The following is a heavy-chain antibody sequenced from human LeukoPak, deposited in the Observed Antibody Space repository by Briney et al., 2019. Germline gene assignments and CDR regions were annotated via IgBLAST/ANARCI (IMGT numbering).Heavy chain of an antibody. CDR2: INHSGST. CDR1: GGSFSGYY. V-gene: IGHV4-34*01. D-gene: IGHD6-25*01. CDR3: ARSRGRGYSDY. Sequence: SETLSLTCAVYGGSFSGYYWSWIRQPPGKGLEWIGEINHSGSTNYNPSLKSRVTISVDTSKNQFSLKLSSVTAADTAVYYCARSRGRGYSDYWGQGTLVTVSS. J-gene: IGHJ4*02.